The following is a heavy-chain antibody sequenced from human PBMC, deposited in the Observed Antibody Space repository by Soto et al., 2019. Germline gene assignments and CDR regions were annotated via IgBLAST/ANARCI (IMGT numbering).Heavy chain of an antibody. CDR3: AREQYYYDSSGPEGWFDP. D-gene: IGHD3-22*01. V-gene: IGHV4-59*01. Sequence: KASETLSLTCTVSGGSISSYYWSWIRQPPGKGLEWIGYIYYSGSTNYNPSLKSRVTISVDTSKNQFSLKLSSVTAADTAVYYCAREQYYYDSSGPEGWFDPWGQGTLVTVSS. CDR2: IYYSGST. J-gene: IGHJ5*02. CDR1: GGSISSYY.